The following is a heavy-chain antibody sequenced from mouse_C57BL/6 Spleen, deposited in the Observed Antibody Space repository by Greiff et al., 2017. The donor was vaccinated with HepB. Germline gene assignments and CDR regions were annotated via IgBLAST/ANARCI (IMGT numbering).Heavy chain of an antibody. CDR1: GYTFTSYW. CDR3: TRSGYYDYDPYYAMDY. D-gene: IGHD2-4*01. J-gene: IGHJ4*01. V-gene: IGHV1-53*01. CDR2: INPSNGGT. Sequence: QVQLQQPGTELVKPGASVKLSCKASGYTFTSYWMHWVKQRPGQGLEWIGNINPSNGGTAYNQKFKGKAILTADKSSSTAYMELRSLTSEDSAVYYCTRSGYYDYDPYYAMDYWGQGTSVTVSS.